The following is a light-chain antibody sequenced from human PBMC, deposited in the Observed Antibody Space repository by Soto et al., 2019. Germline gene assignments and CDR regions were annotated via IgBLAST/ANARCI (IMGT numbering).Light chain of an antibody. CDR1: QSVSSSY. CDR3: QHYANSPWT. CDR2: DVS. V-gene: IGKV3-20*01. J-gene: IGKJ1*01. Sequence: EIVLTQSPGTLSLAPVEGATLSCRASQSVSSSYLAWYQQKPGQAPRLLIYDVSNRATGIPARFSGSGSGTDFTLTISRLEPEDFAVYYCQHYANSPWTLGQGTKVDIK.